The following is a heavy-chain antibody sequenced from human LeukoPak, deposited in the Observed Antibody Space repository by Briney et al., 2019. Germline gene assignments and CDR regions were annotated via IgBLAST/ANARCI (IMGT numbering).Heavy chain of an antibody. CDR2: IYPGDSDT. CDR3: ARLGGGEGYCSSTSCYKTLDY. V-gene: IGHV5-51*01. CDR1: GYSFTSYW. Sequence: GESLKISFKGSGYSFTSYWIGWVRQMPGKGLEWMGIIYPGDSDTRYSPSFQGQVTISADKSISTAYLQWSSLKASDTAMYYCARLGGGEGYCSSTSCYKTLDYWGQGTLVTVSS. J-gene: IGHJ4*02. D-gene: IGHD2-2*02.